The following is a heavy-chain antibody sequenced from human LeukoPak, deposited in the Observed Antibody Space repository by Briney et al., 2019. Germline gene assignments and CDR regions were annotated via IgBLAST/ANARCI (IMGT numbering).Heavy chain of an antibody. V-gene: IGHV4-4*07. CDR1: GGSISSYY. CDR2: IYTRWRT. Sequence: SETLSLTCTVSGGSISSYYWSCLRQPAGKGLEWIGRIYTRWRTNYNPPHKTHLHMSVDTSKNQFSLKLSSVTAADTAVYYCARDQKGYCSSTSCYKYNWFDPWGQGTLVTVSS. CDR3: ARDQKGYCSSTSCYKYNWFDP. D-gene: IGHD2-2*02. J-gene: IGHJ5*02.